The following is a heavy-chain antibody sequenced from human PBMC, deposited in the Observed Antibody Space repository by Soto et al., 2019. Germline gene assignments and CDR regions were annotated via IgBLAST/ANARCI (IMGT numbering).Heavy chain of an antibody. Sequence: SETLSLTCAVYGGSFSGYYWSWIRQPPGKGLEWIGEINHSGSTNYNPSLKSRVTISVDTSKNQFSLKLSSVTAADTAVYYCARGGRPRIDYYYYMDVWGKGTTVTVSS. CDR3: ARGGRPRIDYYYYMDV. V-gene: IGHV4-34*01. CDR2: INHSGST. CDR1: GGSFSGYY. J-gene: IGHJ6*03.